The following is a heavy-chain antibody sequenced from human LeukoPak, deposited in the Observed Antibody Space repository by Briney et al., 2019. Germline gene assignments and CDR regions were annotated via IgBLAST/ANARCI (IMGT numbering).Heavy chain of an antibody. CDR1: GYTFTGYY. CDR3: ARDRRGSRAGYGEGFSDY. J-gene: IGHJ4*02. Sequence: ASVEVSCKASGYTFTGYYMHWVRQAPGQGLEWMGRINPNSGGTNYAQKFQGRVTMTRDTSISTAYMELSRLRSDDTAVYHCARDRRGSRAGYGEGFSDYWGQGTLVTVSS. D-gene: IGHD2-15*01. CDR2: INPNSGGT. V-gene: IGHV1-2*06.